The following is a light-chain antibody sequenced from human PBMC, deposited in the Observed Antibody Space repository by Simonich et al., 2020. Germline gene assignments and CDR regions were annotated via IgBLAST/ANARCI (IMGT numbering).Light chain of an antibody. J-gene: IGLJ3*02. V-gene: IGLV6-57*03. CDR1: SGSIASNY. Sequence: NFMLTQPHSVSESPGKTVTISCPRSSGSIASNYVQWYQHRPGSAPTTVIYGDNQRPSGVPDRFSGSIDSSSNSASLTISGLKTEDEADYYCQSYDSSNWVFGGGTKLTVL. CDR2: GDN. CDR3: QSYDSSNWV.